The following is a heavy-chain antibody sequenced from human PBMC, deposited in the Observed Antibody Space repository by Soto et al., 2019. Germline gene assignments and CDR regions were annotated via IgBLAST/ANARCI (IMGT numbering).Heavy chain of an antibody. J-gene: IGHJ5*02. CDR3: ARDATTTIFGMNWVDP. D-gene: IGHD3-3*01. CDR1: GYTFTGSY. V-gene: IGHV1-2*07. CDR2: INPNTGGL. Sequence: QVQLVQSGAELKKPGASVKVSCTASGYTFTGSYIHWVRQAPGHGLEWMGWINPNTGGLKTAHKFRGRVTMTSDTSINTTYMELTSLRPDDTAVYFCARDATTTIFGMNWVDPWGQGTLVTVSS.